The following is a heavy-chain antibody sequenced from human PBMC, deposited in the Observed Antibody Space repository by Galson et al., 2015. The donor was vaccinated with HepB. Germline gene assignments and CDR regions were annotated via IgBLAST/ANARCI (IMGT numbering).Heavy chain of an antibody. Sequence: SLRLSCAASGFTFSSYAMSWVRQAPGKGLEWVSAISGSGGSTYYADSVKGRFTISRDNSKNTLYLQMNSPRAEDTAVYYCAKSALRVVAATPDYWGQGTLVTVSS. J-gene: IGHJ4*02. V-gene: IGHV3-23*01. CDR3: AKSALRVVAATPDY. D-gene: IGHD2-15*01. CDR2: ISGSGGST. CDR1: GFTFSSYA.